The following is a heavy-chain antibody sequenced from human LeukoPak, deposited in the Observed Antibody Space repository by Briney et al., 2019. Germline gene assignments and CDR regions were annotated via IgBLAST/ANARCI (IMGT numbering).Heavy chain of an antibody. J-gene: IGHJ5*02. CDR2: INSDGSST. CDR1: GFTFSSYW. CDR3: ARAAPYDFWSGSSKLDP. D-gene: IGHD3-3*01. Sequence: PGGSLRLSCVASGFTFSSYWMHWVRQAPGKGLVWVSRINSDGSSTSYADSVKGRLTISRDNAKNTLYLQMNSLRAEDTAVYYCARAAPYDFWSGSSKLDPWGQGTLVTVSS. V-gene: IGHV3-74*01.